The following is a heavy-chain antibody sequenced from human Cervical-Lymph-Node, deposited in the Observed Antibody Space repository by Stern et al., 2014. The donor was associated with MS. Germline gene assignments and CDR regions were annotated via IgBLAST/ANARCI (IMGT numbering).Heavy chain of an antibody. J-gene: IGHJ6*02. CDR2: ISYDGNKK. D-gene: IGHD2-15*01. V-gene: IGHV3-30*09. CDR3: ARDGNDIIVVPTEDYFGMDV. Sequence: QLVQSGGGVVQPGRSLRLSCAASGFSFTSYTMHWVRQAPGTGLEWLSVISYDGNKKFYAGPVKGRFAISRDNSKNTLYLEMNTLRGEDTALYYCARDGNDIIVVPTEDYFGMDVWGRGTTVTVSS. CDR1: GFSFTSYT.